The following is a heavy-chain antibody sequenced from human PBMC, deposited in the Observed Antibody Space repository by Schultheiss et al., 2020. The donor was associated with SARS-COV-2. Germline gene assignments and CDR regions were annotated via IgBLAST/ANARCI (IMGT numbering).Heavy chain of an antibody. CDR2: INHSGST. CDR3: ARAIYDSGGDYYYFDY. V-gene: IGHV4-34*01. CDR1: GGSFSGYY. Sequence: SETLSLTCAVYGGSFSGYYWSWIRQPPGKGLEWIGEINHSGSTNYNPSLKSRVTISVDTSKNQFSLKLSSVTAADTAAYYCARAIYDSGGDYYYFDYWGQGTLVTVSS. J-gene: IGHJ4*02. D-gene: IGHD3-22*01.